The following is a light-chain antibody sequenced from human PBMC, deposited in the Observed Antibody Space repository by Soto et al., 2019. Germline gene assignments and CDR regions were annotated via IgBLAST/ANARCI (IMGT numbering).Light chain of an antibody. J-gene: IGKJ3*01. CDR2: DTS. CDR3: QHYGGSFPFS. V-gene: IGKV3-20*01. CDR1: QSVSSTY. Sequence: EIVLTQSPGTLSLSPGERATLSYRASQSVSSTYLAWYQQKPGQAPRPLIYDTSSRATGVPERFSGSGSGTDFTLTISRLEPEDFASYYCQHYGGSFPFSFGPGTKVDIK.